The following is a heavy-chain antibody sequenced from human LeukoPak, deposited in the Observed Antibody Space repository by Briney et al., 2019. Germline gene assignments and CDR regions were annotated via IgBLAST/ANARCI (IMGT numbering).Heavy chain of an antibody. J-gene: IGHJ4*02. V-gene: IGHV4-59*08. CDR1: GGSISSYY. D-gene: IGHD6-13*01. Sequence: SETLSLTCTVSGGSISSYYWSWIRQPPGKGLEWIGYIYYSGSTNYNPSLKSRVTISVDTSKNQFSLKLSSVTAADTAVYYCARHEAAAGTSFWGQGTLVTVSS. CDR3: ARHEAAAGTSF. CDR2: IYYSGST.